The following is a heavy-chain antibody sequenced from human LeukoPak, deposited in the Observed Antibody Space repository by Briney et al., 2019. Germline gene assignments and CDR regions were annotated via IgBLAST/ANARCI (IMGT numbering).Heavy chain of an antibody. CDR2: ISNDGSNK. Sequence: PGGSLRLSCAASGFTFSSYAMHWVRRAPGKGLEWVAVISNDGSNKYYADSVKGRFTISRDNSKNTLYLQMNSLRAEDTAVYYCASYGSGSYPNYYYYGMDVWGKGTTVTVSS. CDR1: GFTFSSYA. J-gene: IGHJ6*04. D-gene: IGHD3-10*01. V-gene: IGHV3-30*04. CDR3: ASYGSGSYPNYYYYGMDV.